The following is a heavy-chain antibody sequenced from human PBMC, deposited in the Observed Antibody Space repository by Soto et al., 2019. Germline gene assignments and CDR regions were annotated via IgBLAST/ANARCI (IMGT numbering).Heavy chain of an antibody. J-gene: IGHJ5*02. Sequence: ASVKVSCKASGYTFTSYDINWVRQATGQGLEWMGWMNPNSGNTGYAQKFQGRVTMTRNTSIGTAYMELSSLRSEDTAVYYCARGLGYCSSTSCRTNWFDPWGQGNLVTVSS. CDR3: ARGLGYCSSTSCRTNWFDP. CDR1: GYTFTSYD. V-gene: IGHV1-8*01. CDR2: MNPNSGNT. D-gene: IGHD2-2*01.